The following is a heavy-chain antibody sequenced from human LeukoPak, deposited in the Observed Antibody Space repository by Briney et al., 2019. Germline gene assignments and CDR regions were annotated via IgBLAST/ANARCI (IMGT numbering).Heavy chain of an antibody. Sequence: GGSLRLSCAASGFIFSSYNMNWVRQAPGKGLEWVSSISSSSNYIYYADSVKGRFTISRDNAKSSLSLQMNSLSAEDTAVYYCAREGGSGSRYFDYWGQGTLVTVSS. CDR3: AREGGSGSRYFDY. CDR2: ISSSSNYI. J-gene: IGHJ4*02. CDR1: GFIFSSYN. D-gene: IGHD3-10*01. V-gene: IGHV3-21*01.